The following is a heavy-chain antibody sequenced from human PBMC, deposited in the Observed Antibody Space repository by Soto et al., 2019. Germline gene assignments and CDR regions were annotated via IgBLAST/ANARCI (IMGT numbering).Heavy chain of an antibody. J-gene: IGHJ4*02. CDR3: ASWRSYSGSYCFDY. V-gene: IGHV1-69*06. CDR1: GGTFNTYT. Sequence: SVKVSCKASGGTFNTYTINWLRQAPGRGLEWVGQVVPMYDSVNYAETFQGRVTITVDKSTNTAYMELTSLRSQDTALYFCASWRSYSGSYCFDYWGQGTLVTAPQ. CDR2: VVPMYDSV. D-gene: IGHD1-26*01.